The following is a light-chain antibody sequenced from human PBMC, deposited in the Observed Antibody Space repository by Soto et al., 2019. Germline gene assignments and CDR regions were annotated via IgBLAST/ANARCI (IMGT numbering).Light chain of an antibody. Sequence: QSALTQPASVSGSPGQSITISCTGTSSDVGGYNYVSWYQHHPGKAPKLMIYGVSNRPSGVSNRFSGSKSGNTASLTISGLQVEDEGDYYCSSYTSSSTWVFGGGTKLTVL. J-gene: IGLJ3*02. CDR2: GVS. CDR1: SSDVGGYNY. V-gene: IGLV2-14*01. CDR3: SSYTSSSTWV.